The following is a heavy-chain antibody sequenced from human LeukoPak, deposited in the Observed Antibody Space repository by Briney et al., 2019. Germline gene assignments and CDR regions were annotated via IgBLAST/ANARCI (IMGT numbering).Heavy chain of an antibody. CDR2: NYYSGST. J-gene: IGHJ4*02. V-gene: IGHV4-59*01. D-gene: IGHD4-11*01. CDR3: ARLGAHSNFFDY. Sequence: SETLSLTCTVSGCSISSYYWSWIRQPPGKGLEWIGYNYYSGSTNYNPSLKSRVTISVDTSKNQFSLKLSSVTAADTAVYYCARLGAHSNFFDYWGQGTLVTVSS. CDR1: GCSISSYY.